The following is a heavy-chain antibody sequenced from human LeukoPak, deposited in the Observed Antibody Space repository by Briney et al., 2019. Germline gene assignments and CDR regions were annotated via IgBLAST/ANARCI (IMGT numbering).Heavy chain of an antibody. CDR1: GFTFSSYS. V-gene: IGHV3-21*01. CDR3: ARDRGDYVGGDFDY. D-gene: IGHD4-17*01. Sequence: GGSLRLSCAASGFTFSSYSMNWVRQAPGKGLEWVSSISSSGSYIYYADSLQGRFTISRDNAKNSLYLQMNSLRAEDTAVYYCARDRGDYVGGDFDYWGQGTLVTVSS. CDR2: ISSSGSYI. J-gene: IGHJ4*02.